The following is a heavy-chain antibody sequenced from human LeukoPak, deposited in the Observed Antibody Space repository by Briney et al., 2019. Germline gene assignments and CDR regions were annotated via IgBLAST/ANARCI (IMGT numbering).Heavy chain of an antibody. J-gene: IGHJ4*02. V-gene: IGHV4-30-2*01. CDR2: IYHSGST. D-gene: IGHD3-9*01. CDR1: GGSISSGGHS. Sequence: PSQTLSLTCAVSGGSISSGGHSWSWIRQPPGKGLEWIGYIYHSGSTYYNPSLKSRVTISVDRSKNQFSLKLSSVTAADTAVYYCARESPAYYDILTGYYNGYFDYWGQGTLVTVSS. CDR3: ARESPAYYDILTGYYNGYFDY.